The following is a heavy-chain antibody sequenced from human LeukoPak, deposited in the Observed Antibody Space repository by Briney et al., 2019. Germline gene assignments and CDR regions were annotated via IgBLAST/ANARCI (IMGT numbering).Heavy chain of an antibody. J-gene: IGHJ4*02. CDR1: GVSISTNY. Sequence: PSETLSLTCSVSGVSISTNYWSWIRQPAGKGLEWIGRIYNTGNTKYSPSLESRVTMSADTSKNQFSLKLSSVTAADTAVYYCARGSFDSSGYYVFDYWGQGSLVTVSS. CDR3: ARGSFDSSGYYVFDY. CDR2: IYNTGNT. V-gene: IGHV4-4*07. D-gene: IGHD3-22*01.